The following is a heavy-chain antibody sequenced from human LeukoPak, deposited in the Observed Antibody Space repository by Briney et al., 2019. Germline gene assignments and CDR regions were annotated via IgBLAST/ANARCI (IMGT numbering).Heavy chain of an antibody. D-gene: IGHD2-2*01. CDR1: GFTFSSYS. CDR3: AKGRGGRQYSSTSCFDY. Sequence: GGSLRLSCAASGFTFSSYSMNWVRQAPGKGLEWVSCISGGSNHIYYADSVKGRFTISRDNAKNLLYLQMNSLRAEDTAVYYCAKGRGGRQYSSTSCFDYWGQGTLVSVSS. CDR2: ISGGSNHI. J-gene: IGHJ4*02. V-gene: IGHV3-21*01.